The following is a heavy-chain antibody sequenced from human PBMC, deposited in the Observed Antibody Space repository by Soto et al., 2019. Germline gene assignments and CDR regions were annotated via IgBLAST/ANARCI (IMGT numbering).Heavy chain of an antibody. J-gene: IGHJ4*02. D-gene: IGHD5-18*01. CDR2: ISYDGSLQ. CDR1: GFAFSSYG. V-gene: IGHV3-30*03. CDR3: VSDRGYGHASVPYS. Sequence: QAQLVESGGGVVQPGRSLRLSCAASGFAFSSYGMHWVRQAPGTGLEWVAVISYDGSLQHYAESVKGRLTISRDNAKNMVLLQMSSLRAEDTAVYYCVSDRGYGHASVPYSWGQGTLVSVSS.